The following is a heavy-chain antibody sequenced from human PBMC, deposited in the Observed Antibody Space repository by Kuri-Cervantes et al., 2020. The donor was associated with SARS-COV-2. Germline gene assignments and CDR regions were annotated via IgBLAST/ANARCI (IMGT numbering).Heavy chain of an antibody. D-gene: IGHD2-2*01. CDR1: GYTLTELS. CDR3: ATHCLPRSTSYYSYYSTDV. J-gene: IGHJ6*03. V-gene: IGHV1-24*01. CDR2: FGPSDGET. Sequence: AAVKVSCNVAGYTLTELSIHWWRQAPGKGGAGRGCFGPSDGETIYAKKFQGRVTMTEDTSTDTAYMELSSLISEDTAVYYCATHCLPRSTSYYSYYSTDVWGKGTPVTVSS.